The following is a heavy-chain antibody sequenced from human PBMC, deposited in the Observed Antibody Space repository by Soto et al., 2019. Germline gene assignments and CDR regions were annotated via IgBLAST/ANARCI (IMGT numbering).Heavy chain of an antibody. CDR3: ARGRYGDY. CDR1: GYTFNSYG. D-gene: IGHD1-1*01. J-gene: IGHJ4*02. CDR2: ISAQNGNT. V-gene: IGHV1-18*01. Sequence: QVHLVQSGAEVKKPGASVKVSCKASGYTFNSYGITWVRQAPGQGLEWMGWISAQNGNTDYAQKLQGRVIVTRDTSTSTAYMELRSLRSDDTAVYYCARGRYGDYWGQGALVTVSS.